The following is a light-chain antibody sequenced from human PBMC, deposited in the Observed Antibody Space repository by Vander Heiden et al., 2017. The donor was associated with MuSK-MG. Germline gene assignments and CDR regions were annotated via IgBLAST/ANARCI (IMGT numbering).Light chain of an antibody. CDR1: SSNIGAGYD. CDR3: QYYATSLNGYV. J-gene: IGLJ1*01. CDR2: GNS. V-gene: IGLV1-40*01. Sequence: QSVLTQPPSVSGAPGQRVTISCTGSSSNIGAGYDVHWYQQLPATAPNLLIYGNSNRPSGVPDRFSGSKSGTSASLAITGLQAEEEADYYWQYYATSLNGYVFGSGTKITVL.